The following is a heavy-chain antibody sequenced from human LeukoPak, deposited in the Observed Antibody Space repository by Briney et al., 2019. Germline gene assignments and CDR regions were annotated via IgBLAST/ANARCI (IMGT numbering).Heavy chain of an antibody. Sequence: ASVKVSCKASGYTFTGYYMHWVRQAPGQGLEWMGWINCNSGGTNYAQKFQGRVTMTRDTSISTAYMELSRLRSDDTAVYYCARVGYYYGLGSYGDARDYWGQGTLVTVSS. V-gene: IGHV1-2*02. CDR2: INCNSGGT. J-gene: IGHJ4*02. CDR1: GYTFTGYY. CDR3: ARVGYYYGLGSYGDARDY. D-gene: IGHD3-10*01.